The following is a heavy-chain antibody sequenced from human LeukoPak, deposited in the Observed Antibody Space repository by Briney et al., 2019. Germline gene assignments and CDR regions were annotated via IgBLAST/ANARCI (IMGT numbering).Heavy chain of an antibody. J-gene: IGHJ4*02. CDR1: GFTFSSYA. V-gene: IGHV3-23*01. Sequence: PGGSLRLSCAASGFTFSSYAMSWVRQAPGKGLEWVSAISGSGGSTYYADSVKGRFTISRDNSKNTLYLQMNSLRAEDTAAYYCAKTYDFWSGYPEDYWGQGTLVTVSS. CDR3: AKTYDFWSGYPEDY. CDR2: ISGSGGST. D-gene: IGHD3-3*01.